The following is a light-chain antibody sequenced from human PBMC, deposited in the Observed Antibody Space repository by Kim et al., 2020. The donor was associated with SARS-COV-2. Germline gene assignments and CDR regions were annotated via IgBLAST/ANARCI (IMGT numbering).Light chain of an antibody. V-gene: IGLV1-44*01. Sequence: GQRVTISCSGSNSNIGVNTVNWYQQFPGTAPKLLIYRNNQRPSGVPDRFSCAKSGTSASPALSGLLSEDEAAYYCATWDDSLNAWVFGGGTQLTVL. CDR3: ATWDDSLNAWV. CDR1: NSNIGVNT. J-gene: IGLJ3*02. CDR2: RNN.